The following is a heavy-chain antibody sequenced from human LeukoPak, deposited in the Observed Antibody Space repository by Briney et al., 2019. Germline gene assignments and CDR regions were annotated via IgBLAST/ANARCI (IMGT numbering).Heavy chain of an antibody. V-gene: IGHV1-69*01. CDR2: IIPTFGTA. J-gene: IGHJ6*02. CDR3: TRGRRRDPTGSSYYYGMDV. D-gene: IGHD1-1*01. CDR1: GGTFSSYA. Sequence: ASVKVSCKASGGTFSSYAISWVRQAPGQGLEWMGGIIPTFGTANYAQKFQGRVTITADESTSTAYMELSSLRSEDTAVYYCTRGRRRDPTGSSYYYGMDVWGQGTTVAVSS.